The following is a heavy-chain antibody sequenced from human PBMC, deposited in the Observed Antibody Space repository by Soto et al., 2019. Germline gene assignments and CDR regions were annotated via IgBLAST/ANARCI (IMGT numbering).Heavy chain of an antibody. V-gene: IGHV3-23*01. CDR2: ISGSGGST. Sequence: EVQLLESGGGLVQPGGSLRLSCAASGFTFSSYAMSWVRQAPGKGLEWVSAISGSGGSTYYADSVKGRFTISRDNSKNTLYLQMNSLRAEDTAVYYCAKDGDYYGSGSYYTGNHYFDYWGQGNLVTVSS. D-gene: IGHD3-10*01. CDR3: AKDGDYYGSGSYYTGNHYFDY. CDR1: GFTFSSYA. J-gene: IGHJ4*02.